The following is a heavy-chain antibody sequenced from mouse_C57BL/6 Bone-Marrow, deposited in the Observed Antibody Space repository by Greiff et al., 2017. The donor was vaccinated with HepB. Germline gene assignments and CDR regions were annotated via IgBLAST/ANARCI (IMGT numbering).Heavy chain of an antibody. CDR1: GFSLTSYA. D-gene: IGHD2-3*01. CDR3: ARFDGYYGYAMDY. CDR2: IWTGGGT. J-gene: IGHJ4*01. V-gene: IGHV2-9-1*01. Sequence: VMLVESGPGLVAPSQSLSITCTVSGFSLTSYAISWVRQPPGKGLEWLGVIWTGGGTNYNSALKSRLSISKDNSKSQVFLKMNSLQTDDTARYYCARFDGYYGYAMDYWGQGTSVTVSS.